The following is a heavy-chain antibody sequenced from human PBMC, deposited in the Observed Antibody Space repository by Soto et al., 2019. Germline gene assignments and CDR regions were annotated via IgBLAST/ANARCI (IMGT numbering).Heavy chain of an antibody. CDR3: ARESRYCSGGSCYFLPGIDY. Sequence: QVQLVQSGAEVKKPGSSVKVSCKASGGTFSSYAISWVRQAPGQGLELMGGIIPTFGTTNYAQKFQGRVTITADESTSTAYMELSSLRSEDTAVYYCARESRYCSGGSCYFLPGIDYWGQGTLVTVSS. D-gene: IGHD2-15*01. V-gene: IGHV1-69*12. J-gene: IGHJ4*02. CDR2: IIPTFGTT. CDR1: GGTFSSYA.